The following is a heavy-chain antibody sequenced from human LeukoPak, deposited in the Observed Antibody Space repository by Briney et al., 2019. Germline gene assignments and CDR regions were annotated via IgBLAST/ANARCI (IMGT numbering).Heavy chain of an antibody. J-gene: IGHJ3*02. Sequence: SETLSLTCTVSGGSISSYYWSWIRQPPGKGLEWIGHIYYSGSTNYNPSLKSRVTISVDTSKNQFSLKLSSVTAADTAVYYCARLLVVTEGSAFDIWGQGTMVTVSS. CDR1: GGSISSYY. D-gene: IGHD2-21*02. CDR2: IYYSGST. V-gene: IGHV4-59*01. CDR3: ARLLVVTEGSAFDI.